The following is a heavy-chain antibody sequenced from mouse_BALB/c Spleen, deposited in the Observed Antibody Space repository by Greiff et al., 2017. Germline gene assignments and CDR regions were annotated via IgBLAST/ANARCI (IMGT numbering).Heavy chain of an antibody. CDR3: ARQDGNYPYYYAMDY. V-gene: IGHV5-9-3*01. CDR1: GFTFSSYA. J-gene: IGHJ4*01. CDR2: ISSGGSYT. Sequence: EVQGVESGGGLVKPGGSLKLSCAASGFTFSSYAMSWVRQTPEKRLEWVATISSGGSYTYYPDSVKGRFTISRDNAKNTLYLQMSSLRSEDTAMYYCARQDGNYPYYYAMDYWGQGTSVTVSS. D-gene: IGHD2-1*01.